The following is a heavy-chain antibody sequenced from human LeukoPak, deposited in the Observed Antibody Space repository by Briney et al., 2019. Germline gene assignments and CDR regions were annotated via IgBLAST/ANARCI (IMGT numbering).Heavy chain of an antibody. CDR3: AREGVGCFDY. Sequence: GGSLRLSCAASGFAFSSYAMSWVRQAPGKGLEWVANIKQDGSEKYYVDSVKGRFTISRDNAKNSLLYLQMNSLRAEDTAVYYCAREGVGCFDYWGQGTLVTVPS. CDR2: IKQDGSEK. V-gene: IGHV3-7*01. CDR1: GFAFSSYA. J-gene: IGHJ4*02. D-gene: IGHD2-15*01.